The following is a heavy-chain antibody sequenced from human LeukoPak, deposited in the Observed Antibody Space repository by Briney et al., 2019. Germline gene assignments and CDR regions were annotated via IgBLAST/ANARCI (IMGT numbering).Heavy chain of an antibody. CDR2: ISDSGAST. Sequence: PGGSLRLSCAASGFTFGSYAMAWVRQAPGKGPDWVSAISDSGASTYYADSVKDRFTISRDNSKNKLYLQMNSLRAEDTAVYYCARFLDHYAFPNNWFDPWGQGTLVTVSS. J-gene: IGHJ5*02. CDR3: ARFLDHYAFPNNWFDP. CDR1: GFTFGSYA. V-gene: IGHV3-23*01. D-gene: IGHD3-3*01.